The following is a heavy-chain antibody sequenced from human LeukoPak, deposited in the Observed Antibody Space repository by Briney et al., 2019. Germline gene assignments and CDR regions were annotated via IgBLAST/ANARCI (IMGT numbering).Heavy chain of an antibody. D-gene: IGHD2-2*01. CDR1: GFTFSDYY. J-gene: IGHJ6*02. V-gene: IGHV3-11*04. Sequence: GGSLRLSCAASGFTFSDYYMSWIRQAPGKGLEWVSYISSSGCTIYYADSVKGRFTISRDNAKNSLYLQMNSLRAEDTAVYYCARDTPIVVVPAADSRYYYGMDVWGQGTTVTVSS. CDR3: ARDTPIVVVPAADSRYYYGMDV. CDR2: ISSSGCTI.